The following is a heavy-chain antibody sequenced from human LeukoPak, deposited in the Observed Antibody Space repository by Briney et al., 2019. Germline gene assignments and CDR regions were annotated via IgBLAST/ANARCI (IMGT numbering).Heavy chain of an antibody. V-gene: IGHV4-34*01. CDR2: INHSGST. CDR3: ARHVVTIFGVVIIRSDAFDI. Sequence: PSETLSLTCAVYGGSFSGYYWSWIRQPPGKGLEWIGEINHSGSTYYNPSLKSRVTISVDTSKNQFSLKLSSVTAADTAVYYCARHVVTIFGVVIIRSDAFDIWGQGTMVTVSS. CDR1: GGSFSGYY. J-gene: IGHJ3*02. D-gene: IGHD3-3*01.